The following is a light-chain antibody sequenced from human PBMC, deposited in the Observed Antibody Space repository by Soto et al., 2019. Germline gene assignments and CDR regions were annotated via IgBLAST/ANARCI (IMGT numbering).Light chain of an antibody. CDR1: QSISRW. CDR3: QQYNSYSSWT. V-gene: IGKV1-5*01. J-gene: IGKJ1*01. Sequence: DIQMTQSPSTLSASVGDRVTITCRASQSISRWLAWYQQKPGKAPKLLIYDASRLKSGVPSRFSGRGSGTEFTLSISSLQPDDFATFYCQQYNSYSSWTFGQGTRVEIK. CDR2: DAS.